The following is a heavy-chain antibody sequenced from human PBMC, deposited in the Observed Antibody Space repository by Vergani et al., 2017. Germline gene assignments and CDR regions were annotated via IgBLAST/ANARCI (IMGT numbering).Heavy chain of an antibody. V-gene: IGHV3-21*01. CDR1: GFTFSSYS. D-gene: IGHD4-23*01. Sequence: EVQLVESGGGLVKPGGSLRLSCAASGFTFSSYSMHWVRQAPGKGLEWVSSISSSSSYIYYADSVKGRFTISRDNAKNSLYLQMNSLRAEDTAVYYCARDLGDYGGNSGYWGQGTLVTVSS. CDR2: ISSSSSYI. CDR3: ARDLGDYGGNSGY. J-gene: IGHJ4*02.